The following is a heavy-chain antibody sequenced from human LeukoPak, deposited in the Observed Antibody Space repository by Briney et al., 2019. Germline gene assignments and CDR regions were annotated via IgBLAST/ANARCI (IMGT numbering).Heavy chain of an antibody. CDR1: GGTFSSYA. Sequence: SVKVSCKASGGTFSSYAISWVRQALGQGLEWMGRIIPIFGTANYAQKFQGRVTITTDESTSTAYMELSSLRSEDTAVYYCAGDTLVATGYFDYWGQGTLVTVSS. V-gene: IGHV1-69*05. CDR3: AGDTLVATGYFDY. D-gene: IGHD5-12*01. CDR2: IIPIFGTA. J-gene: IGHJ4*02.